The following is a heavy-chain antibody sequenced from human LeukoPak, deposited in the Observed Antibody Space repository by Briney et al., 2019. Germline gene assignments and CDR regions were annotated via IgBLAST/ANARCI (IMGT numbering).Heavy chain of an antibody. V-gene: IGHV3-48*01. Sequence: PGGSLRLSCAASGFTFSSYSMNWVRQAPGKGLEWVSYISSSSSTIYYADSVKGRFTISRDNAKNSLYLQMNSLRAEDTAVYYCARDVITGTTSDAFDIWGQGTMVTVSS. D-gene: IGHD1-20*01. CDR2: ISSSSSTI. CDR3: ARDVITGTTSDAFDI. CDR1: GFTFSSYS. J-gene: IGHJ3*02.